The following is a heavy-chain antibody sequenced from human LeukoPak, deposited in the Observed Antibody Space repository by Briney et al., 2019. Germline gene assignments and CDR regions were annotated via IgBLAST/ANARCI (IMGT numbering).Heavy chain of an antibody. CDR1: GFTFSSYG. V-gene: IGHV3-48*01. Sequence: GGSLRLSCAASGFTFSSYGMNWVRQAPGKGLEWVSYISSSSSTIYYADSVKGRFTISRDNAKNSLYLQMNSLRAEDTAVYYCARESYYDILTGSSLFDYWGQGTLVTVSS. CDR3: ARESYYDILTGSSLFDY. CDR2: ISSSSSTI. D-gene: IGHD3-9*01. J-gene: IGHJ4*02.